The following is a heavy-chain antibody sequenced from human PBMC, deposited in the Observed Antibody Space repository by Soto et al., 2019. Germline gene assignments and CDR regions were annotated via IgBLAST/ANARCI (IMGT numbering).Heavy chain of an antibody. CDR2: ISYDGSNK. CDR1: GFTFSSYA. CDR3: ARERYCSGGSCTPAWFDP. Sequence: GGSLRLSCAASGFTFSSYAMHWVRQAPGKGLEWVAVISYDGSNKYYADSVKGRFTISRDNSKNTLYLQMNSLRAEDTAVYYCARERYCSGGSCTPAWFDPWGQGTLVTVSS. V-gene: IGHV3-30-3*01. D-gene: IGHD2-15*01. J-gene: IGHJ5*02.